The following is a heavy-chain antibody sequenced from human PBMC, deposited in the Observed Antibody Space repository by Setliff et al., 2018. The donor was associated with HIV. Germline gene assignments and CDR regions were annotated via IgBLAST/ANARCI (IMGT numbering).Heavy chain of an antibody. CDR3: ARNPRIAVAGTDYYYYMDV. V-gene: IGHV1-46*01. D-gene: IGHD6-19*01. J-gene: IGHJ6*03. CDR2: INPSGGST. CDR1: GYTFTSYY. Sequence: PEASVKVSCKASGYTFTSYYMHWVRQAPGQGLEWVGIINPSGGSTSYAQKFQGRVTMTRDTSTSTVYMELSSLRSEDTAVYYCARNPRIAVAGTDYYYYMDVWGKGTTVTVSS.